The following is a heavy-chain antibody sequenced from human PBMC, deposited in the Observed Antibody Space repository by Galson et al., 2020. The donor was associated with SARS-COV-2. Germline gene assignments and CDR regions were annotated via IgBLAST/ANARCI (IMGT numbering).Heavy chain of an antibody. CDR1: RGTIRYDY. CDR3: AKLAEGRRTAEDY. Sequence: ETSETLSLTCTVSRGTIRYDYWNWIRQSPGKGLEWIGSIHHSGTTNYNPSLKSRVTISIDTSKSQFSLRVTSVTAADTAVYYCAKLAEGRRTAEDYWGQGTQVTVS. CDR2: IHHSGTT. J-gene: IGHJ4*02. V-gene: IGHV4-59*08.